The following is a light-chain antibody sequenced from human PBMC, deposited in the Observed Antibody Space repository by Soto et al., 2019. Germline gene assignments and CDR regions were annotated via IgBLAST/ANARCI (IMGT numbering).Light chain of an antibody. CDR1: QTISIF. CDR2: TAS. CDR3: QHSYKTPLT. J-gene: IGKJ4*01. Sequence: DIQMTQSPSSLSASVGDRVTITCRASQTISIFLNWYQHKPGKPPTLLIYTASSLQSGVPSRFSGSGSGTDFTHTISSLQPEDFSTYYCQHSYKTPLTFXGGTKADIK. V-gene: IGKV1-39*01.